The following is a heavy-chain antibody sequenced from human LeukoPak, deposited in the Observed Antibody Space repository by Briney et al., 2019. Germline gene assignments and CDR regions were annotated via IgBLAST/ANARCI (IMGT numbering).Heavy chain of an antibody. CDR3: ARDLYYYDSSGEY. J-gene: IGHJ4*02. CDR1: GFTFSSNG. D-gene: IGHD3-22*01. Sequence: GRFLRLSCAASGFTFSSNGMHWVRQAPGKGLEWVAVIWYDGSNKYYADSVKGRFTISRDNSKNTLYLQMNSLRAEDTAVYYCARDLYYYDSSGEYWGQGTLVTVSS. V-gene: IGHV3-33*01. CDR2: IWYDGSNK.